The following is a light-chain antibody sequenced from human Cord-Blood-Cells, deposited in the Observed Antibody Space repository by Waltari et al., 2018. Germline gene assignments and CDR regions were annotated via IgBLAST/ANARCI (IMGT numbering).Light chain of an antibody. J-gene: IGLJ3*02. V-gene: IGLV2-14*03. CDR3: CSYTSSSSWV. CDR1: SSDVGSYNY. Sequence: QSALTQPASVSGSPGQSITISCTGTSSDVGSYNYVSWYQQHPGKAPKLMIYDVSNRPSGVSNRFSGSKSGNTASLTISGLQAEDEADYYCCSYTSSSSWVFGGGTKLTVL. CDR2: DVS.